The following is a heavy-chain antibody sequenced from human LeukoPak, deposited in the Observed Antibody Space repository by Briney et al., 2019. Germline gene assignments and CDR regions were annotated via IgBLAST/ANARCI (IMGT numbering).Heavy chain of an antibody. CDR2: IYYSGNT. D-gene: IGHD3-9*01. CDR3: AKRAYFDWFGAFDI. V-gene: IGHV4-59*12. Sequence: SETLSLTCTVSGGSISSYYWSWIRQPPGKGLEWIGYIYYSGNTYYNPSLKSRVTISVDTSTNQFSLKLTSVTAADTAVYYCAKRAYFDWFGAFDIWGQGTMVTVSS. CDR1: GGSISSYY. J-gene: IGHJ3*02.